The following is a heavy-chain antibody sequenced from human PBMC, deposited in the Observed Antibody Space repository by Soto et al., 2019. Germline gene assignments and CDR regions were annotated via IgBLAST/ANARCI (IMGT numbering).Heavy chain of an antibody. CDR3: NRHRMNNYYDSSATTSPYAFDI. CDR2: IRSKANSYAT. CDR1: GFTFSGSA. V-gene: IGHV3-73*01. Sequence: GGSLRLSCAASGFTFSGSAMHWVRQASGKGLEWVGRIRSKANSYATAYAASVKGRFTISRDDSKNTAYLQMNSLKTEDTAVYYCNRHRMNNYYDSSATTSPYAFDIWGQGTKVTVSS. D-gene: IGHD3-22*01. J-gene: IGHJ3*02.